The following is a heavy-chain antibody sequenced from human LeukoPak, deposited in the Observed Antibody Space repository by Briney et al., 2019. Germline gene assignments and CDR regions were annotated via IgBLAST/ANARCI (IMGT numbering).Heavy chain of an antibody. Sequence: PGGSLRLSCAASGFTFDDYGMSWVRPAPGKGREWVSGINWNGGSTGYADSVKGRFTISRDNAKNSLCLQMNSLSAEDTALYYCARAGTSSTSHYYYYYMEVWGKGTTVTVSS. CDR2: INWNGGST. J-gene: IGHJ6*03. CDR1: GFTFDDYG. CDR3: ARAGTSSTSHYYYYYMEV. D-gene: IGHD2-2*01. V-gene: IGHV3-20*04.